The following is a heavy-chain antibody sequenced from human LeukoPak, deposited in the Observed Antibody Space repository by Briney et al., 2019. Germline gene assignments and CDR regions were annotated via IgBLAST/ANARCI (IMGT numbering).Heavy chain of an antibody. Sequence: GGSLRLSCAASGFTFSNYAMSWVRQAPGKGLEWVSAIRSDRVTTYDADSVKGRFTISRDNSKNTLFLEMKSLRADDTAIYYCARVQVSADGGELDPWGQGTLVIVSS. CDR3: ARVQVSADGGELDP. CDR2: IRSDRVTT. CDR1: GFTFSNYA. V-gene: IGHV3-23*01. D-gene: IGHD1-1*01. J-gene: IGHJ5*02.